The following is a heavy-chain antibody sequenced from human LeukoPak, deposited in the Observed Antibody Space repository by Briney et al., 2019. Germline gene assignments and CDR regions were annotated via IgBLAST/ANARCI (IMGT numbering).Heavy chain of an antibody. J-gene: IGHJ4*02. D-gene: IGHD2-21*02. V-gene: IGHV1-46*01. CDR3: ARNGDDSYFDY. Sequence: GASVKVSCKASGYTFTNYYIHWVRQAPGQGLEWMGIINPTGDSTSYAQKFQARVTMTRDTSTNTVYMELSSLRSEDTAVYYCARNGDDSYFDYWGQGTLVTVSS. CDR2: INPTGDST. CDR1: GYTFTNYY.